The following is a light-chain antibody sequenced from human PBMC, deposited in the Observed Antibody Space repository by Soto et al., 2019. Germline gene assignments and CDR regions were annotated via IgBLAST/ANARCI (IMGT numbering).Light chain of an antibody. V-gene: IGKV1-39*01. Sequence: IQLTQSPSSLSASVGDRVTVSCRASQSITIYLNWYQQKPGKAPTLLIYCASTMQSGVPSRFSGGGSRTDFTLTISSLQTEDFATYYCQQSHSSPYTFGQGTKLEI. CDR2: CAS. CDR1: QSITIY. J-gene: IGKJ2*01. CDR3: QQSHSSPYT.